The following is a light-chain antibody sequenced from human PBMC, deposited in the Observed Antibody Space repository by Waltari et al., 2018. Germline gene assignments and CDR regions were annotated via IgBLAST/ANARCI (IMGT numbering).Light chain of an antibody. CDR2: DAS. V-gene: IGKV1-33*01. CDR3: QQYDNLPRT. J-gene: IGKJ4*01. Sequence: DIQMTQSPSSLSASVGDRVTITCQASQDISNYLNWYQQKPGKAPKLLIYDASNLETGVPSRVSGSGSGTDFTFTISSLQPEDIATYYCQQYDNLPRTFGGGTK. CDR1: QDISNY.